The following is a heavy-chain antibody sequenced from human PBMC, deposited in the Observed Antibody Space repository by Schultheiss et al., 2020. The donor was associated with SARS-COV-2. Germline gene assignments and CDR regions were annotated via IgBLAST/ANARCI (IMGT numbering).Heavy chain of an antibody. D-gene: IGHD1-26*01. CDR1: GFTFSSYA. Sequence: GGSLRLSCAASGFTFSSYAMSWVRQAPGKGLEWVSAISGSGGTTYYADSVKGRFTISRDNAKNSLYLQMNSLRAEDTAVYYCARAPQGGNFDYWGQGTLVTVSS. J-gene: IGHJ4*02. CDR3: ARAPQGGNFDY. V-gene: IGHV3-23*01. CDR2: ISGSGGTT.